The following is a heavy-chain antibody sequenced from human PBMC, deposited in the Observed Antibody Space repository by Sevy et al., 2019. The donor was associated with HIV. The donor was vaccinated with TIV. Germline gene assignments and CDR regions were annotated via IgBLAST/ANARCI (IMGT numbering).Heavy chain of an antibody. Sequence: GESLKISCKGSGYSFATNWIGWVRQMPGKGLEWMGIIYPGDSDTRYSPSFQGQVTISADKSISTAYLQWSSLKASDTAMYYCARITSPISDFDYWGQGTLVTVSS. J-gene: IGHJ4*02. CDR2: IYPGDSDT. V-gene: IGHV5-51*01. D-gene: IGHD3-9*01. CDR3: ARITSPISDFDY. CDR1: GYSFATNW.